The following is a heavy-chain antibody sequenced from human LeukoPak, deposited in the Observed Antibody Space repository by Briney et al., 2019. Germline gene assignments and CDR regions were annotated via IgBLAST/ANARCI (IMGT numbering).Heavy chain of an antibody. Sequence: GESLKISCKGSGYSFTSYWIGWVRQMPGKGLEWMGIIYPGDSDTRYGPSFQGQVTISADKSISTAYLQWSSLKASDTAMYYCARHPTSSGYYYYFDYWGQGTLVTVSS. CDR1: GYSFTSYW. D-gene: IGHD3-22*01. CDR3: ARHPTSSGYYYYFDY. CDR2: IYPGDSDT. V-gene: IGHV5-51*01. J-gene: IGHJ4*02.